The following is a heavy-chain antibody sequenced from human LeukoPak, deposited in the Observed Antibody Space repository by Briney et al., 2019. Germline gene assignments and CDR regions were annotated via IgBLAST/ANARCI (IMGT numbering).Heavy chain of an antibody. D-gene: IGHD2-2*01. CDR3: ARSVIVVVPVAALSFQH. J-gene: IGHJ1*01. CDR1: GYSISSGYY. Sequence: SETLSLTCAVSGYSISSGYYWGWIRQPPGKGLEWIGSIYHSGSTYYNPSLKSRVTISVDTSKNQFSLKLSSVTAADTAVYHCARSVIVVVPVAALSFQHWGQGTLVTVSS. CDR2: IYHSGST. V-gene: IGHV4-38-2*01.